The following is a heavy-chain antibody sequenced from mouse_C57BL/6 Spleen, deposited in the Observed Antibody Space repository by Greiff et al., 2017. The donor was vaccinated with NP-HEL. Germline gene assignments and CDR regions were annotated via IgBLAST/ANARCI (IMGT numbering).Heavy chain of an antibody. D-gene: IGHD2-3*01. CDR1: GYAFSSSW. CDR3: AGDGGYFDY. V-gene: IGHV1-82*01. Sequence: QVHVKQSGPELVKPGASVKISCKASGYAFSSSWMNWVKQRPGKGLEWIGRIYPGDGDTNYNGKFKGKATLTADKSSSTAYMQLSSLTSEDSAVYFCAGDGGYFDYWGQGTTLTVSS. CDR2: IYPGDGDT. J-gene: IGHJ2*01.